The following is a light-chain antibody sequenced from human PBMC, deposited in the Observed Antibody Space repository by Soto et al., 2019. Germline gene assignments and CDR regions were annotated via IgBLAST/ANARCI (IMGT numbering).Light chain of an antibody. V-gene: IGKV1-5*01. CDR2: DAS. CDR1: QSISSW. CDR3: QQYNSYWT. Sequence: DIQMTQSPSTLSASVGDRVTITCRASQSISSWLAWYQQKPGKAAKLLIYDASSLDSGGPSRFSGSGSGTEFTLTISSLQPDDFATYYCQQYNSYWTFGQGTKVDIK. J-gene: IGKJ1*01.